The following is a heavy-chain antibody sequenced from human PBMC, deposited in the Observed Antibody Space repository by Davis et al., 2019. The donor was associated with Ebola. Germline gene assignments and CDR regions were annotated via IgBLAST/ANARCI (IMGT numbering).Heavy chain of an antibody. Sequence: GSLRLSCTVSGGSVSSGSYYWNWIRQPPGKGLEWIGYIYYSGSTNYNPSLKSRVTISVDTSKNQFSLKLSSVTAADTAVYYCASSSGYYSPHFDYWGQGTLVTVSS. V-gene: IGHV4-61*01. D-gene: IGHD3-22*01. CDR3: ASSSGYYSPHFDY. J-gene: IGHJ4*02. CDR1: GGSVSSGSYY. CDR2: IYYSGST.